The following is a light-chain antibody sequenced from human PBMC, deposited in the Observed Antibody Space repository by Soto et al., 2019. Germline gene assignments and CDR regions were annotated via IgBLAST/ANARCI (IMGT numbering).Light chain of an antibody. Sequence: DIQMTQSPSSLSASVGDRVSITFPASQDIGNYLNWYQQIPGKDPKLLIFDASTLESGDPSRFSGSVSGTDFTFPIRRRQPEDIATYYCQQYETLPLPFGQGTRLEI. V-gene: IGKV1-33*01. CDR1: QDIGNY. CDR3: QQYETLPLP. J-gene: IGKJ5*01. CDR2: DAS.